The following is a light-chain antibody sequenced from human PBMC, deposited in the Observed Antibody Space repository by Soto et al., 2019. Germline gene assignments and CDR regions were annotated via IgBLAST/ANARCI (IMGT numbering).Light chain of an antibody. CDR2: DAS. CDR1: QSVSSC. CDR3: WQRNNRYWT. V-gene: IGKV3-11*01. Sequence: EIVFTQSPAPLTLSPSNRATLSCRASQSVSSCLAWYYQKPGQAVTHLMFDASNSATGILARLCGSGSGTEVTLITISSEQEDFVASYCWQRNNRYWTFGQGTKVDIK. J-gene: IGKJ1*01.